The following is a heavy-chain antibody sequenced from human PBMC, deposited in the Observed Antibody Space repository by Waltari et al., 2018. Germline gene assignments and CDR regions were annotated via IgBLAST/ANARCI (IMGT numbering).Heavy chain of an antibody. CDR3: AKVVVSDSPDYCDY. D-gene: IGHD2-15*01. CDR1: GFTFSSYA. Sequence: EVQLFESGGGLVQPGGSLRLSCEASGFTFSSYAMSWVRQAPGKGLEWVSTSNGNGGSTHYADSVKGRFTISRDNSKSTLYVQMNSLRAEDTAVYYCAKVVVSDSPDYCDYWGQGVLVAVSP. V-gene: IGHV3-23*01. CDR2: SNGNGGST. J-gene: IGHJ4*02.